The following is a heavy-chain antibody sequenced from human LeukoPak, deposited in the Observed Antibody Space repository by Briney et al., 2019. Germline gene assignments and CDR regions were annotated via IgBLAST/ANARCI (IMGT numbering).Heavy chain of an antibody. V-gene: IGHV1-18*01. CDR1: GYTFTTYG. D-gene: IGHD2-15*01. CDR3: AREDIGCSGWHWYRFDP. Sequence: ASVKVSCKASGYTFTTYGISWVRQAPGQGLEWMGWISSNNGNTNNAQKFQGRVIMTTDNSTSTAYIELRTLRSDDTAVYFCAREDIGCSGWHWYRFDPWGQGTLVTVSS. CDR2: ISSNNGNT. J-gene: IGHJ5*02.